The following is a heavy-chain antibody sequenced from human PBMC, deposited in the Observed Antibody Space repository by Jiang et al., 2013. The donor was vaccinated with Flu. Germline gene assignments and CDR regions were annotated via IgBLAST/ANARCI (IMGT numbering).Heavy chain of an antibody. CDR3: ATTEVYSYGYFGWFDP. J-gene: IGHJ5*02. V-gene: IGHV1-69*01. D-gene: IGHD5-18*01. Sequence: EVKKPGSSVKVSCKASGGTFSSYAISWVRQAPGQGLEWMGGIIPIFGTANYAQKFQGRVTITADESTSTAYMELSSLRSEDTAVYYCATTEVYSYGYFGWFDPWGQGTLVTVSS. CDR1: GGTFSSYA. CDR2: IIPIFGTA.